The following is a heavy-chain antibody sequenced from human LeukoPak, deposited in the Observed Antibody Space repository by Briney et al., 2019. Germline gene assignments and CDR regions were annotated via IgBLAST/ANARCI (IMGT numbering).Heavy chain of an antibody. Sequence: ASVRDSCKSSGHTFTEYYVHWVRQAPGLGLEWLGWIHPGTGNTNYAQKFQERVTITRDMSTNTAYMGLSSLRSEDTAVYYCAKGSGWYSTNYSGQGWLATVSS. CDR3: AKGSGWYSTNY. CDR2: IHPGTGNT. J-gene: IGHJ4*02. D-gene: IGHD6-19*01. V-gene: IGHV1-2*02. CDR1: GHTFTEYY.